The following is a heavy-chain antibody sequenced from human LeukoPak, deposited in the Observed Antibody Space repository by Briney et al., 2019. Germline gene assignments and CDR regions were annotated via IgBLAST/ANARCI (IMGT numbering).Heavy chain of an antibody. D-gene: IGHD2-2*01. J-gene: IGHJ4*02. V-gene: IGHV3-23*01. CDR2: ISGTAGST. CDR1: GFTFSNYA. Sequence: GGSLRLSCAASGFTFSNYAMSWVRQAPGKGLEWVSAISGTAGSTYYADSVKGRFTISRDNSKSTPYLQMSSLRAEDTAVYYCAKGPVVPVATYYFGCWGQGTPVSVSS. CDR3: AKGPVVPVATYYFGC.